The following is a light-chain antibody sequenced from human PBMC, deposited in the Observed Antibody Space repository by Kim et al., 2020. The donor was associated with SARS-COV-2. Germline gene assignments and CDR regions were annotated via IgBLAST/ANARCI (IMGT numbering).Light chain of an antibody. J-gene: IGLJ2*01. CDR1: SPNIGAIS. V-gene: IGLV1-44*01. CDR3: AAWDASLNVVL. Sequence: GQSVTSPCYGSSPNIGAISANWYQQLPGPAPKLLIHSDNQRPSGVPDRFSGSQSGTAASLAIRGLQSEDVADYYCAAWDASLNVVLFGGGTQLTVL. CDR2: SDN.